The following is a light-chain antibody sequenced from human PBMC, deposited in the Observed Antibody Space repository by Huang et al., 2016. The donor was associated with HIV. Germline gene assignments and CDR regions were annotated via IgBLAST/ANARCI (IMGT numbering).Light chain of an antibody. CDR2: AAS. CDR3: LQDHNYPWT. Sequence: AIQMTQSPFSLSASVGDRVTITCRASQDVRNDLGWYQQQPGKAPKLLIYAASYLQSGVPSRCSGSGCGTDFTLTISSLQPEDFATYYCLQDHNYPWTFGQGTKVDIK. V-gene: IGKV1-6*01. J-gene: IGKJ1*01. CDR1: QDVRND.